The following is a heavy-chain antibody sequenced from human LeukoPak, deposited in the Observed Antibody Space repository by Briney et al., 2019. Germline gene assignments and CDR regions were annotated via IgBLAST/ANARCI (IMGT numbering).Heavy chain of an antibody. V-gene: IGHV3-73*01. J-gene: IGHJ6*02. Sequence: GGSLRLSCAASGFTFSGSAMHWVRQASGKGLEWIGRIRSKANSYVTAYAASVTGRFTISRDDSRNTAYLQMHGLSTEDTAVYYCTRHSDTYCSRANCYVGNFYGLDVWGQGTRVTVSS. D-gene: IGHD2-2*01. CDR2: IRSKANSYVT. CDR1: GFTFSGSA. CDR3: TRHSDTYCSRANCYVGNFYGLDV.